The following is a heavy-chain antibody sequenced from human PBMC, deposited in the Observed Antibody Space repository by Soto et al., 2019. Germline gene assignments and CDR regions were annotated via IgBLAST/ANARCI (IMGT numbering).Heavy chain of an antibody. D-gene: IGHD5-18*01. CDR1: GGSVSSGSYY. Sequence: PSETLSLTCTVSGGSVSSGSYYWSWIRQPPGKGLEWIGYIYYSGSTNYNPSLKSRVTISVDTSKNQFSLKLSSVTAADTAVYYCARDLQGYSYRLYYWGQGTLVTVS. CDR2: IYYSGST. CDR3: ARDLQGYSYRLYY. J-gene: IGHJ4*02. V-gene: IGHV4-61*01.